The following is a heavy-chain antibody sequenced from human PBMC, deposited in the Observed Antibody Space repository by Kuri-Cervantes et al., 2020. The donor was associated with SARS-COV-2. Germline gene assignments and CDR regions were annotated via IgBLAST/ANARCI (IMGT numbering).Heavy chain of an antibody. D-gene: IGHD2-15*01. J-gene: IGHJ6*03. CDR2: TSSGSTYI. CDR3: ARAGGSGGTSNYYYYMDV. Sequence: GESLKISCAASGFTFSSHSMNWVRQAPGKGLEWVSCTSSGSTYIYYVDSVKGRFTISRDDAKNSLYLQMNSLRAEDTAVYYCARAGGSGGTSNYYYYMDVWGKGITVTVSS. V-gene: IGHV3-21*01. CDR1: GFTFSSHS.